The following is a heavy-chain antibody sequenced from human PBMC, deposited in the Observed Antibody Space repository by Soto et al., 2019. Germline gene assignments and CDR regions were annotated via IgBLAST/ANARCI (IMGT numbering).Heavy chain of an antibody. CDR3: ATMGSTVTTDFDY. CDR2: ISYDGSNK. Sequence: QVQLVESGGGVVQPGRSLRLSCAASGFTFSSYAMHWVRQAPGKGLEWVAVISYDGSNKYYADSVKGRFAISRDNSKNTLYLQMNSLRAEDTAVYYCATMGSTVTTDFDYWGQGTLVTVSS. D-gene: IGHD4-17*01. J-gene: IGHJ4*02. CDR1: GFTFSSYA. V-gene: IGHV3-30*09.